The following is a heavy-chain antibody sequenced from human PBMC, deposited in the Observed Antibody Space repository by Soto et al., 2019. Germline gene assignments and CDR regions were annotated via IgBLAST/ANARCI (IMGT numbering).Heavy chain of an antibody. CDR2: VYYSGST. CDR3: ARAHSSSWNWFER. CDR1: GGAISSYY. V-gene: IGHV4-59*01. J-gene: IGHJ5*01. Sequence: SETLSLTCTVSGGAISSYYWTWIRQPPGKELEWIGDVYYSGSTNYNPSLKSRVTISVDTSKTQFSLQLKSVTAADTAVYYCARAHSSSWNWFERWGQGNMVIESS. D-gene: IGHD6-13*01.